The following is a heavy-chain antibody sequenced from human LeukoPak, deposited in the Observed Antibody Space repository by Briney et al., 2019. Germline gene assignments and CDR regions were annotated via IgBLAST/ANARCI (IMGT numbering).Heavy chain of an antibody. CDR2: IESKTDGGTT. CDR1: GFTFSNAW. J-gene: IGHJ4*02. D-gene: IGHD3-10*01. CDR3: TTGVLLWFGELPPTGHL. Sequence: GGSLRLSCAASGFTFSNAWMSWVRQAPGKGLEWVGRIESKTDGGTTDYAAPVKGRFTISRDDSKNTLYLQMNSLKTEDTAVYCCTTGVLLWFGELPPTGHLWGQGTLVTVSS. V-gene: IGHV3-15*04.